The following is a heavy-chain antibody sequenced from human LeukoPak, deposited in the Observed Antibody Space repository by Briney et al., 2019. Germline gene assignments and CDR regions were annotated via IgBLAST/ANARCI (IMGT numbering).Heavy chain of an antibody. CDR3: ARSRGAAAGTNY. J-gene: IGHJ4*02. CDR1: GGSLSGYY. V-gene: IGHV4-34*01. Sequence: PSETLSLTCAVYGGSLSGYYWSWIRQPPGKGLEWIGEINHSGSTDYNPSLKSRVTISVNTSKNQFSLKLSSVTAADTAVYYCARSRGAAAGTNYWGQGTLVTVSS. CDR2: INHSGST. D-gene: IGHD6-13*01.